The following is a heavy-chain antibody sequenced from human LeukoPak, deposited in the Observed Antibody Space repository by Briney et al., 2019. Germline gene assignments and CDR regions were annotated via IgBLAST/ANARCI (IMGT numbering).Heavy chain of an antibody. Sequence: PSETLSLTCAVYGGSFSAYYWSWIRQPPGKRLEWIGEINHSGSTNYNPSLMSRVAVSVDTSKNQFSLKLSSVTAADTAVYYCARVGQGYCSGGSCSLYNWFDSWGQGTLVTVSS. CDR2: INHSGST. CDR1: GGSFSAYY. CDR3: ARVGQGYCSGGSCSLYNWFDS. J-gene: IGHJ5*01. V-gene: IGHV4-34*01. D-gene: IGHD2-15*01.